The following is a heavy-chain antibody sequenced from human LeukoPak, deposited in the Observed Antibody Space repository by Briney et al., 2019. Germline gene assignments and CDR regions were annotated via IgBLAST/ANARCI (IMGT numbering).Heavy chain of an antibody. CDR1: GYTFTSYD. J-gene: IGHJ4*02. CDR3: AREGNGLLSKDFDY. CDR2: IGPHSSAT. V-gene: IGHV1-2*02. D-gene: IGHD2/OR15-2a*01. Sequence: ASVKVSCKASGYTFTSYDINWVRQAPGQGLEWMGYIGPHSSATSSPQEFQGRVTMTRDTSMSTAYMELTRLTSDDMAVYYCAREGNGLLSKDFDYWGQGTLVTVSS.